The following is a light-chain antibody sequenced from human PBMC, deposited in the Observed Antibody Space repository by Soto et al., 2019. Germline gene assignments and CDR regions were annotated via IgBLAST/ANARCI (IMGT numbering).Light chain of an antibody. CDR3: QHYGPSTPYT. CDR1: RSFASSY. CDR2: AAS. J-gene: IGKJ2*01. V-gene: IGKV3-20*01. Sequence: EIVLTQSPGTLSLSPGERATLSCRASRSFASSYLAWYQRKPGQSPRLLIYAASNRATGIPDRFTGSGSGTDFTLTISRVEPEDCAVYYCQHYGPSTPYTFGQGTKAESK.